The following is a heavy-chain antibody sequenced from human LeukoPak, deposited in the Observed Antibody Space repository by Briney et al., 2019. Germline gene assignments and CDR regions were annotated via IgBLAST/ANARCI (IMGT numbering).Heavy chain of an antibody. V-gene: IGHV3-30-3*01. CDR1: GFRFSSYA. CDR2: MLYDGSTK. J-gene: IGHJ4*02. D-gene: IGHD6-19*01. Sequence: GGSLRLSCAASGFRFSSYAMHWVRQAPGKGLEWVAVMLYDGSTKYYADSVKGRFTISRDVSKNTLYLQMNSLRAEDTAVYYCVRGDSHKSDWYNNWGQGTLVTVSS. CDR3: VRGDSHKSDWYNN.